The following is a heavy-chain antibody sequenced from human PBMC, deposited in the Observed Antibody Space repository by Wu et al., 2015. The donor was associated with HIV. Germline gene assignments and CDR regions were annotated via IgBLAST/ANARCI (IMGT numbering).Heavy chain of an antibody. Sequence: QVQLVQSGAEVKKPGASVRVSCSAFGYTFINNFLHWVRQAPGQGLEWMGRLNPNSGSTDYAQKFQGRVTVTRDTSISTAYMEVRGLRPDDTAVYYCASGIQSGGANYWGQGTLVTVSS. CDR1: GYTFINNF. D-gene: IGHD1-1*01. CDR2: LNPNSGST. J-gene: IGHJ4*02. V-gene: IGHV1-2*02. CDR3: ASGIQSGGANY.